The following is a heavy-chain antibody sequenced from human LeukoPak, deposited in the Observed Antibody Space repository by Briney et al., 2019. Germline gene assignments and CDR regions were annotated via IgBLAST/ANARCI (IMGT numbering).Heavy chain of an antibody. J-gene: IGHJ4*02. Sequence: GASVKVSCKASGYTFTSYGISWVRQAPGQGLEWMGWISPDNGDTNYAQKFQGRVTMTTDTSTRTAYMELRSLRSDNTAVYYCARCTTGKTFGSLREIKKSREIDYWGQGTLVTVSS. CDR1: GYTFTSYG. CDR2: ISPDNGDT. CDR3: ARCTTGKTFGSLREIKKSREIDY. V-gene: IGHV1-18*01. D-gene: IGHD1-1*01.